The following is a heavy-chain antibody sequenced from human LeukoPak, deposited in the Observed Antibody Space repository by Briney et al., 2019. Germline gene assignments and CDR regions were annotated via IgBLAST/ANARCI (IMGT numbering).Heavy chain of an antibody. CDR3: ARDNRFLEWLSANYYYYYGMDV. D-gene: IGHD3-3*01. Sequence: GASVKVSCKASGYTFTSYGISWVRQAPGQGLEWMGWISAYNGNTNYAQKLQGRVTMTTDTSTSTAYMELRSLRSDDTAVYYCARDNRFLEWLSANYYYYYGMDVWGQGTTVTVSS. J-gene: IGHJ6*02. CDR1: GYTFTSYG. V-gene: IGHV1-18*01. CDR2: ISAYNGNT.